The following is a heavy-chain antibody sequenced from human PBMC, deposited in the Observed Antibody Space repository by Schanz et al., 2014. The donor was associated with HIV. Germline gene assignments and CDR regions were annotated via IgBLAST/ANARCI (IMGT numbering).Heavy chain of an antibody. Sequence: EAQLLESGGGLVQPGGSLRLSCAASGFTFSSYAMSWVRQAPGKGLEWVSVISGSGGSTYYADSVKGRFTISRHNSKXXLYLQMNMXXXXXXXXXYCAKCPTMVRGXXMXVWGQGTTVTVSS. D-gene: IGHD3-10*01. CDR3: AKCPTMVRGXXMXV. J-gene: IGHJ6*02. CDR2: ISGSGGST. CDR1: GFTFSSYA. V-gene: IGHV3-23*01.